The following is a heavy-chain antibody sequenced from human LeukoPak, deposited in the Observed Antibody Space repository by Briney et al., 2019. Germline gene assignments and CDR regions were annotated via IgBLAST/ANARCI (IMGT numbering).Heavy chain of an antibody. CDR2: MNPNSGNT. J-gene: IGHJ4*02. D-gene: IGHD3-10*01. CDR1: GYTFTSYD. V-gene: IGHV1-8*01. CDR3: ARGRRKYYGSGSYPYY. Sequence: SVKVSCKASGYTFTSYDINWVRQATGQGLEWMGWMNPNSGNTGYAQKFQGRVTMTRNTSISTAYMELSSLRSEDPAVYYCARGRRKYYGSGSYPYYWGQGTLVTVSP.